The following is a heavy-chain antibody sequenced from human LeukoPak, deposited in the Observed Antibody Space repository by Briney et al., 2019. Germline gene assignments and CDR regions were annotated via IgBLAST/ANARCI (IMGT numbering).Heavy chain of an antibody. CDR1: GGSISSYY. D-gene: IGHD5/OR15-5a*01. CDR3: ARSTRVYFDY. J-gene: IGHJ4*02. CDR2: SYYSCST. Sequence: SQTLSLTCTVSGGSISSYYWNWIRQPPGKGKDLIGYSYYSCSTNYNPSLNIRVTISIDTAKNQFSLKLRSVTAADTAVYYCARSTRVYFDYWGQGTLVTVSS. V-gene: IGHV4-59*08.